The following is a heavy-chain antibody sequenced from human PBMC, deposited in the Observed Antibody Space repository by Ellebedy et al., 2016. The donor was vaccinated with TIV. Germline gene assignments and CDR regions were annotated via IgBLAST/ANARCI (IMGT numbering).Heavy chain of an antibody. J-gene: IGHJ4*02. CDR1: GFTFSSYT. CDR2: ITGSGNDI. Sequence: GESLKISXAASGFTFSSYTMSWVRQAPGKGLEWVSGITGSGNDIKYADSVKGRFTISRDNSKNTLYLQMNSLRAEDTAVYYCAREVWGLDYWGQGTLVTVSS. V-gene: IGHV3-23*01. D-gene: IGHD2-8*01. CDR3: AREVWGLDY.